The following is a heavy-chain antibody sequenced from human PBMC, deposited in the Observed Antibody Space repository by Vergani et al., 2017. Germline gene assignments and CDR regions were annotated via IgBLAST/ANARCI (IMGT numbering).Heavy chain of an antibody. V-gene: IGHV3-23*04. CDR2: LSASDRRT. CDR1: GFTFIMHA. D-gene: IGHD6-6*01. CDR3: AKDLVSSTSSLYFDY. Sequence: EVQLVESGGGLVQPGRSLRLSCAASGFTFIMHAMSWVRQAPGKGLEWVSTLSASDRRTHYADSVKGRFTISRDNSKNTLFLQMNSLRAEDTAVYYCAKDLVSSTSSLYFDYWGQGTLVTVPS. J-gene: IGHJ4*02.